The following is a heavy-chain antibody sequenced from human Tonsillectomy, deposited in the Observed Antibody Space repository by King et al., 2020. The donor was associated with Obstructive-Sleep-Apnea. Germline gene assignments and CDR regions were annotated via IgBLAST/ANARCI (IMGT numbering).Heavy chain of an antibody. Sequence: QLVQSGGGVVQPGRSLRLSCAASGFTFSIYVMHWFRQAPGKGLAWVAVISYDGCNKYYAYSVRGRFTLSRDNSKNTLYLQMNSLRAEDTAVYYCAKDLLWFGEGGGMDVWGQGTTVTVSS. V-gene: IGHV3-30*18. J-gene: IGHJ6*02. D-gene: IGHD3-10*01. CDR3: AKDLLWFGEGGGMDV. CDR2: ISYDGCNK. CDR1: GFTFSIYV.